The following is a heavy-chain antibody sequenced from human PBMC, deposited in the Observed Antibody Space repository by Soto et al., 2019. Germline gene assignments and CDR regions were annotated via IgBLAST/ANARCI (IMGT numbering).Heavy chain of an antibody. J-gene: IGHJ2*01. CDR1: GFTFSSYS. CDR2: ISSSSSTI. V-gene: IGHV3-48*02. D-gene: IGHD6-13*01. Sequence: EVQLVESGGGLVQPGGSLRLSCAASGFTFSSYSMNWVRQAPGKGLEWVSYISSSSSTIYYADSVKGRFTISRDNAKNSLYLQMNSLRDEDTAVYYCARALRYSSSWYVAWYFDLWGRGTLVTVSS. CDR3: ARALRYSSSWYVAWYFDL.